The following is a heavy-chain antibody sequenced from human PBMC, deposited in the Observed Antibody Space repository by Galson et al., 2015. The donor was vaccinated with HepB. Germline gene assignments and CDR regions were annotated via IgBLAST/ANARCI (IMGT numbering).Heavy chain of an antibody. V-gene: IGHV3-74*01. Sequence: SLRLSCAASGFTFSSSWMHWVRQAPGKGLVWVSRINSDGSSTSYADSVKGRFTISRDNAKNTLYLQMNSLRAEDTAVYYCARDYDCSSTSCHHLYYYYYGMDVWGQGTTVTVSS. CDR2: INSDGSST. CDR1: GFTFSSSW. CDR3: ARDYDCSSTSCHHLYYYYYGMDV. D-gene: IGHD2-2*01. J-gene: IGHJ6*02.